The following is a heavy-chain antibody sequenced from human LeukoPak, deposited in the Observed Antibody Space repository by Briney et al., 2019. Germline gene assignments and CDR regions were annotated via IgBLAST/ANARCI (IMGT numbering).Heavy chain of an antibody. CDR1: GFNFGSYS. V-gene: IGHV3-23*01. D-gene: IGHD3-10*01. J-gene: IGHJ4*02. CDR2: ISADSATT. Sequence: GGSLRLSCAASGFNFGSYSMTWVRQAPGKGLEWVSVISADSATTFYADSVKGRFTISRDNARNTVFLQMSSLRAEDTALYYCARKSASGNYPLDYWGQGTLVTVSS. CDR3: ARKSASGNYPLDY.